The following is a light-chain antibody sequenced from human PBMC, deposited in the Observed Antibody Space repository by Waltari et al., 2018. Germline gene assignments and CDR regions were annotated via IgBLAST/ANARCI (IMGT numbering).Light chain of an antibody. Sequence: ELVMTQSPATLSLFPGERATLPCRASQNIASNLAWYQQKPAQAPRLLIYEASTRATGISARFRGGGSGAEDTLTISSRQAEDSAVYYCQQYNRWPPITFGQGTRLEIK. CDR2: EAS. CDR3: QQYNRWPPIT. J-gene: IGKJ5*01. V-gene: IGKV3-15*01. CDR1: QNIASN.